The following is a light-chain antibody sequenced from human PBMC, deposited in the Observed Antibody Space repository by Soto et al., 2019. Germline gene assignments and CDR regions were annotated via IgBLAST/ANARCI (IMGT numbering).Light chain of an antibody. J-gene: IGLJ3*02. Sequence: QSALTQPASVSGSPGQSITISCTGTSSDVGGYNYVSWYQQHPGKAPKLMIYEVSNRTSGVSNRFSGSKSGNTASLTISGLQAEDEADYYGSSYTSSSTRVFGGGTKLTVL. CDR2: EVS. CDR3: SSYTSSSTRV. CDR1: SSDVGGYNY. V-gene: IGLV2-14*01.